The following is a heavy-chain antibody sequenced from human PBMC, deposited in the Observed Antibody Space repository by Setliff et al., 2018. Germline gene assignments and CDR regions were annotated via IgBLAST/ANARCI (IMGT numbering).Heavy chain of an antibody. J-gene: IGHJ4*02. CDR3: ARGGTFRYCDY. CDR2: VYYSGTA. V-gene: IGHV4-59*11. CDR1: GASINNHY. Sequence: SETLSLTCTVSGASINNHYLAWIRQPPGKGLEWIGYVYYSGTAYCNPSLKSRVTVIVDTSKNQFSLRLSSVTAADTAVYYCARGGTFRYCDYWGQGTPVTV. D-gene: IGHD5-12*01.